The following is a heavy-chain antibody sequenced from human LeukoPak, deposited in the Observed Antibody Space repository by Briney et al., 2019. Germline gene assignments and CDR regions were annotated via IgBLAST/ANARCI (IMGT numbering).Heavy chain of an antibody. J-gene: IGHJ3*02. CDR1: GGSISNYY. CDR3: AKSNGYGLVDI. Sequence: SETLSLTCTVSGGSISNYYWGWVRQPPGKALEWIGNIFYSGSTYYSPSLKSRVTISLDTSRNQFSLKLNSVTAADTAVYYCAKSNGYGLVDIWGQGTMVTVSS. CDR2: IFYSGST. D-gene: IGHD3-10*01. V-gene: IGHV4-39*07.